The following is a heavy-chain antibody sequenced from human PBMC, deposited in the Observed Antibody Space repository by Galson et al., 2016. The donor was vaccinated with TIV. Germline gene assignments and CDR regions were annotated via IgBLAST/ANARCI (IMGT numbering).Heavy chain of an antibody. V-gene: IGHV4-39*07. CDR1: GGSISSSSYY. Sequence: ETLSLTCTVSGGSISSSSYYWGWIRQPPGKGLEWIGSIYYSGNTYYNPSLKSRVTISVDTSKTQFSLNLSSVTAADTAVYYCARDKNDYGVDAFDIWGQGTMVIVSS. J-gene: IGHJ3*02. CDR2: IYYSGNT. CDR3: ARDKNDYGVDAFDI. D-gene: IGHD4-17*01.